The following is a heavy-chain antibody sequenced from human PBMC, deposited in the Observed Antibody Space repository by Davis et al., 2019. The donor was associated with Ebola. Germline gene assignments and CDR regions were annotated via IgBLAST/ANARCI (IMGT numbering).Heavy chain of an antibody. CDR3: ARQGYDFWSGYGMDV. CDR2: INHSGST. J-gene: IGHJ6*02. CDR1: GGSFSGYY. D-gene: IGHD3-3*01. Sequence: PSETLSLTCAVYGGSFSGYYWSWIRQPPGKGLEWIGEINHSGSTNYNPSLKSRVTISVDTSKNQFSLKLSSVTAADTAVYYCARQGYDFWSGYGMDVWGQGTTVTVSS. V-gene: IGHV4-34*01.